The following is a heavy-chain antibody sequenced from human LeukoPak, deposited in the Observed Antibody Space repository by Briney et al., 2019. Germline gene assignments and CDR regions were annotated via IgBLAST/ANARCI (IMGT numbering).Heavy chain of an antibody. Sequence: SETLSLSCAVYGGSFSGYYRSWIRHPPGKGLEWIGEINHSGSTNYNPSLKSRVTISVDTSKNQFSLKLSSVTAADTAVYYCARPDSCGYLDAFDIWGQGTMVTVSS. D-gene: IGHD3-22*01. CDR1: GGSFSGYY. V-gene: IGHV4-34*01. CDR2: INHSGST. CDR3: ARPDSCGYLDAFDI. J-gene: IGHJ3*02.